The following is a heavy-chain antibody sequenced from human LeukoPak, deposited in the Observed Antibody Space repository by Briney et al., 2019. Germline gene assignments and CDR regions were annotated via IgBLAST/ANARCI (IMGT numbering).Heavy chain of an antibody. D-gene: IGHD6-13*01. Sequence: GGSLRLSCAASGFTFSDYYMTWIRQAPGKGLEWISYMSSSGGTIYYADSVKSRFTVSRDNAKNSLYLRMNSLRAEDAAVYYCASPSQYSNSWFDYMDVWGKGTTVTVSS. CDR3: ASPSQYSNSWFDYMDV. J-gene: IGHJ6*03. V-gene: IGHV3-11*04. CDR1: GFTFSDYY. CDR2: MSSSGGTI.